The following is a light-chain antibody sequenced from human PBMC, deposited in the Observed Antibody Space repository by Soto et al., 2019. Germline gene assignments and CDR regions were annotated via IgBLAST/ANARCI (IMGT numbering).Light chain of an antibody. V-gene: IGLV6-57*04. CDR1: SGSIASNY. CDR2: EDN. Sequence: NFMLTQPHSVSGSPGKTVAISCTRTSGSIASNYVQWYQQRPGSAPTNVIYEDNQRPSGVPDRFSGFTDSSSNSASLTISGLKTEDEADYYRQSYDNSNQVVFGGGTKLTVL. CDR3: QSYDNSNQVV. J-gene: IGLJ2*01.